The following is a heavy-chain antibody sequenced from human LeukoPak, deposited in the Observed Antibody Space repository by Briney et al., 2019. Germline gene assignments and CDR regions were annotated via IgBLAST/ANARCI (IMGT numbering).Heavy chain of an antibody. CDR3: AKGMVRGVIPDY. Sequence: GGSLRLSCAASGFTSSSYAMSWVRQAPGKGLEWVSGISGSGGSTYYADSIKGRFTISRDDSKNTLYLQMNSLRAEDTAVYYCAKGMVRGVIPDYWGQGTLVTVSS. CDR1: GFTSSSYA. CDR2: ISGSGGST. D-gene: IGHD3-10*01. J-gene: IGHJ4*02. V-gene: IGHV3-23*01.